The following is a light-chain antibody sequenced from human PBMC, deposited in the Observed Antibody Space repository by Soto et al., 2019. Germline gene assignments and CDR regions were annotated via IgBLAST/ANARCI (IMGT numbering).Light chain of an antibody. V-gene: IGLV2-14*01. CDR3: SSYTSSSTLYV. CDR1: SSDIGGYNY. Sequence: QSALTQPASVSGSPGQSITISCAGTSSDIGGYNYVSWYQQHPGKAPKVVIYEVSNRPSGVSNRFSGSKSGNTAPLTISGLQAEDEADYYCSSYTSSSTLYVFGSGTKVTV. J-gene: IGLJ1*01. CDR2: EVS.